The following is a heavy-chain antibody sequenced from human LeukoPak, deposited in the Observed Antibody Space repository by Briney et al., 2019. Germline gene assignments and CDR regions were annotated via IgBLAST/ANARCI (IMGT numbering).Heavy chain of an antibody. J-gene: IGHJ4*02. CDR3: ARDVGGSLDY. V-gene: IGHV3-7*01. CDR1: GFTFNAYW. D-gene: IGHD1-26*01. CDR2: IKEDESAK. Sequence: PGGSLRLSCAASGFTFNAYWMAWVRQAPGKGLEWVANIKEDESAKHQADSVKGRFTISRYNARNSVYLQMSSLRGDDTAVYYCARDVGGSLDYWGQGTLVTVSS.